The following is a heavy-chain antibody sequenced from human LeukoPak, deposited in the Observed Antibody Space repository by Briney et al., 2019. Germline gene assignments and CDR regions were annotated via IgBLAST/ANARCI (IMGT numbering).Heavy chain of an antibody. Sequence: SETLSLTCTVSGGSISSYYWSWIRQTPGKGLEWIGYIYYSGSTNYNPSLKSRVTISVDTSRNQSSLKLSSVTAADTAVYYCARDRRRYYYDSSGSLDAFDIWGQGTMVTVSS. CDR3: ARDRRRYYYDSSGSLDAFDI. D-gene: IGHD3-22*01. J-gene: IGHJ3*02. CDR2: IYYSGST. V-gene: IGHV4-59*01. CDR1: GGSISSYY.